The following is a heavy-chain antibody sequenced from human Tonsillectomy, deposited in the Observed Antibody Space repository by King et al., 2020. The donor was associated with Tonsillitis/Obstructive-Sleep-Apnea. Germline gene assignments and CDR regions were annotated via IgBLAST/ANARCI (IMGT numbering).Heavy chain of an antibody. CDR2: ISSSSSYI. Sequence: VQLVESGGGLVKPGGSLRLSCAASEFTFSSYSMNWVRQAPGKGLEWVSSISSSSSYIFYAESVKGRFTISRDNAKNSLYLQKNSLRAEDTAVYYCARDARARSYYFDYWGQGTLVTVSS. J-gene: IGHJ4*02. D-gene: IGHD3-16*02. CDR3: ARDARARSYYFDY. V-gene: IGHV3-21*01. CDR1: EFTFSSYS.